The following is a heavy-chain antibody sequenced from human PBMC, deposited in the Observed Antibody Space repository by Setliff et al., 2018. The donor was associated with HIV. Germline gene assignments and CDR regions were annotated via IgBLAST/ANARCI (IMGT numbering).Heavy chain of an antibody. CDR3: ARLSKYYDFWTPNY. CDR2: IWPDDSDT. D-gene: IGHD3-3*01. CDR1: GYIFTNYW. Sequence: GESLKISCKASGYIFTNYWVGWVRQMPGNGLEWVGLIWPDDSDTIYSPSFQGQDTLSADKSITTVYLQWSSLEAPDTAMYYCARLSKYYDFWTPNYWGQGTLVTVPS. J-gene: IGHJ4*02. V-gene: IGHV5-51*01.